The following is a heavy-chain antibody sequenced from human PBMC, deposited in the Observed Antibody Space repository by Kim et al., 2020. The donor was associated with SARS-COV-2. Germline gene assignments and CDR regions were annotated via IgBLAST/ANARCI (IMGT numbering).Heavy chain of an antibody. J-gene: IGHJ6*02. Sequence: SETLSLTCAVYGGSFSGYYWSWIRQPPGKGLEWIGEINHSGSTNYNPSLKSRVTISVDTSKNQFSLKLSSVTAADTAVYYCARQREKQQLTPGNLWRYGDNYYYYGMDVWGQGTTVTVSS. CDR3: ARQREKQQLTPGNLWRYGDNYYYYGMDV. V-gene: IGHV4-34*01. CDR2: INHSGST. D-gene: IGHD6-13*01. CDR1: GGSFSGYY.